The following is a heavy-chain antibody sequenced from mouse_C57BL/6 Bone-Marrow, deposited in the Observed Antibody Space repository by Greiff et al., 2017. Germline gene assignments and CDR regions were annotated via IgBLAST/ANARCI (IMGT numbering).Heavy chain of an antibody. CDR3: ARSPYGSSSPWFAY. J-gene: IGHJ3*01. D-gene: IGHD1-1*01. V-gene: IGHV1-26*01. CDR1: GYTFTDYY. Sequence: EVQLQQSGPELVKPGVSVKISCKASGYTFTDYYMNWVKQSHGKSLEWIGDINPNNGGTSYNQKFKGKATLTVDKSSSTAYMELRSLTSEDSAVYYCARSPYGSSSPWFAYWGQGTLVTVSA. CDR2: INPNNGGT.